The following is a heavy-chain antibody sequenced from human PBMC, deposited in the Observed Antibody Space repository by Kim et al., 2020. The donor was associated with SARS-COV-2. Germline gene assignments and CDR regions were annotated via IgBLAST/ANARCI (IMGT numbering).Heavy chain of an antibody. CDR2: INPSGGST. J-gene: IGHJ4*02. D-gene: IGHD3-3*01. V-gene: IGHV1-46*01. CDR3: ARGGITIFGVVSPRYFDY. CDR1: GYTFTSYY. Sequence: ASVKVSCKASGYTFTSYYMHWVRQAPGQGLEWMGIINPSGGSTSYAQKFQGRVTMTRDTSTSTVYMELSSLRSEDTAVYYCARGGITIFGVVSPRYFDYWGQGTLVTVSS.